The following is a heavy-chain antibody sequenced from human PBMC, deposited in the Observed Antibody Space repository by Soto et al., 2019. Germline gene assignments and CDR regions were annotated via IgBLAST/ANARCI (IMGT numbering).Heavy chain of an antibody. Sequence: EVQVLESGGGLVQPGGSLRLSCAASGFTFSSYAMNWVRQAPGKGLEWVSAISDRGDRTYFTDSVKGRFTISRDNSNNTLYLQMNSLRAEDTAVYYCAKRFRSGLLWLGELSTVDYWGQGTLVIVSS. D-gene: IGHD3-10*01. CDR1: GFTFSSYA. CDR3: AKRFRSGLLWLGELSTVDY. J-gene: IGHJ4*02. CDR2: ISDRGDRT. V-gene: IGHV3-23*01.